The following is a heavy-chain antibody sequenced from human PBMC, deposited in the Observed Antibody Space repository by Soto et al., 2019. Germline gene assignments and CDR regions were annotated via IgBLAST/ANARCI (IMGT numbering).Heavy chain of an antibody. CDR3: TGDASRDSSARGWFDP. V-gene: IGHV3-21*01. CDR2: ISSNSAYI. Sequence: GGSLRLSCAASGFTFRSFTMNWVRQAPGKGLEWVSTISSNSAYIYYTDALRGRFTISRDNAKNSLHLQMNSLRAEDTAVYYCTGDASRDSSARGWFDPWGPGTLVTVSS. D-gene: IGHD6-13*01. J-gene: IGHJ5*02. CDR1: GFTFRSFT.